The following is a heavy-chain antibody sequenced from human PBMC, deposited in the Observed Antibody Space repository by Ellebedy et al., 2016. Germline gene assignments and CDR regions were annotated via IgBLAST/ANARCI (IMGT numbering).Heavy chain of an antibody. J-gene: IGHJ6*02. D-gene: IGHD6-13*01. V-gene: IGHV3-30*18. CDR3: AKVAPGHYYYYGMDV. CDR1: GFTFSLYG. CDR2: TSNDGSNK. Sequence: GGSLRLSCVASGFTFSLYGIHWVRQAPGKGLEWVAVTSNDGSNKYYAGSVKGRFTISRDDSKNTVHLQMNSLRAEDAAVYFCAKVAPGHYYYYGMDVWGQGTTVTVSS.